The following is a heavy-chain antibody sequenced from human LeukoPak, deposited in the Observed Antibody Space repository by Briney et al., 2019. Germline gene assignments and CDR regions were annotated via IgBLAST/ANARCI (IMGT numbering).Heavy chain of an antibody. D-gene: IGHD2-15*01. V-gene: IGHV4-30-4*08. CDR2: IYYSGST. Sequence: PSETLSLTCTVSGGSISSGSYYWSWIRQPPGKGLEWIGYIYYSGSTYYNPSLKSRVTISVDTSKNQFSLKLSSVTAADTAVYYCAREREVVVAAPPDDAFDIWGQGTMVTVSS. CDR1: GGSISSGSYY. CDR3: AREREVVVAAPPDDAFDI. J-gene: IGHJ3*02.